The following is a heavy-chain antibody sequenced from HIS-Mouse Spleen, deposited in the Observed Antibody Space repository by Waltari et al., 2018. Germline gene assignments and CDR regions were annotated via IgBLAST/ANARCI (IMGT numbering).Heavy chain of an antibody. Sequence: QESGPGLVKPSETLTLTCTVSWFSLSNARMGVSWIRQPPGKALEWLAHIFSNDEKSYSTSLKSRLTISKDTSKSQVVLTMTNMDPVDTATYYCARTRIAAAVLDAFDIWGQGTMVTVSS. CDR3: ARTRIAAAVLDAFDI. J-gene: IGHJ3*02. V-gene: IGHV2-26*01. D-gene: IGHD6-13*01. CDR1: WFSLSNARMG. CDR2: IFSNDEK.